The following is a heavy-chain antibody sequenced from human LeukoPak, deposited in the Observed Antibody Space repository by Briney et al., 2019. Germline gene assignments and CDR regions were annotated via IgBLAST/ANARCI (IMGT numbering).Heavy chain of an antibody. D-gene: IGHD6-19*01. V-gene: IGHV5-51*01. CDR2: IYPGDSDT. CDR1: GYSFTSYW. CDR3: ARRIAVAGTARAFDI. J-gene: IGHJ3*02. Sequence: GESLKISCKGSGYSFTSYWIGCVRQMPGKGLEWMGIIYPGDSDTRYSPSFQGQVTISADKSISTAYLQWSSLKASDTAMYYCARRIAVAGTARAFDIWGQGTMVTVSS.